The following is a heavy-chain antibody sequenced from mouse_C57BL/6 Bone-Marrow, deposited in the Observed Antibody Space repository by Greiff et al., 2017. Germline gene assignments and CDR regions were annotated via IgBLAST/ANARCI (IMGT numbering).Heavy chain of an antibody. D-gene: IGHD2-4*01. V-gene: IGHV2-2*01. J-gene: IGHJ4*01. CDR1: GFSLTSYG. CDR2: IWSGGST. Sequence: VQLQQSGPGLVQPSQSLSITCTVSGFSLTSYGVHWVRQSPGKGLEWLGVIWSGGSTDSNAAFISRLSISKDNSKSQVFFKMNSLQADDTAIYYCARKRDYPLYAMDYWGQGTSVTVSS. CDR3: ARKRDYPLYAMDY.